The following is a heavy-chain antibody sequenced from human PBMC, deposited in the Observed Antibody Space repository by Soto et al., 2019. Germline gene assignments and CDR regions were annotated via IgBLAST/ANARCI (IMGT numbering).Heavy chain of an antibody. D-gene: IGHD6-13*01. CDR3: AKVGGGSSGHPLDS. J-gene: IGHJ4*02. CDR2: ISSGSGSI. Sequence: EVQLVESGGGLVQPGGSLRLSCAASGFSFDSFSMDWVRQAPGKGLEWVSYISSGSGSIYYADSVKGRFTISRDNAKNSLPVQMNSLRAEDTAVYYCAKVGGGSSGHPLDSWGQGSLVTVSS. V-gene: IGHV3-48*04. CDR1: GFSFDSFS.